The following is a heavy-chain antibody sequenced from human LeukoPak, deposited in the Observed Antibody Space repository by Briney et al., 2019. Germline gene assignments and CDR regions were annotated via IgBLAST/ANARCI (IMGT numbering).Heavy chain of an antibody. CDR3: ARATVIGTVPVPGFLDV. J-gene: IGHJ6*04. D-gene: IGHD6-19*01. CDR1: GFTFSSYD. V-gene: IGHV3-13*01. Sequence: TGGSLRLSCAASGFTFSSYDMHWVRQVAGKGREWVSSIGTIGDTFYPGSVKGRFTISRENAKNSLYLQMNSLRAGDTAVYYCARATVIGTVPVPGFLDVWGKGTTVTVSS. CDR2: IGTIGDT.